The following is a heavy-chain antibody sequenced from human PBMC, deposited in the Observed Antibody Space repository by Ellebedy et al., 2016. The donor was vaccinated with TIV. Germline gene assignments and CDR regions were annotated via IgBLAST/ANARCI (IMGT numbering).Heavy chain of an antibody. CDR2: IKQDGSEK. CDR1: GFTFSNYW. J-gene: IGHJ6*02. CDR3: VRGMHV. V-gene: IGHV3-7*03. Sequence: GESLKISCAASGFTFSNYWMTWVRQAPGKGLEWVANIKQDGSEKHYVDSVKGRFTISRDNAKNSLYLQMNSLRAEDTAVYYCVRGMHVWGQGTTVIVSS.